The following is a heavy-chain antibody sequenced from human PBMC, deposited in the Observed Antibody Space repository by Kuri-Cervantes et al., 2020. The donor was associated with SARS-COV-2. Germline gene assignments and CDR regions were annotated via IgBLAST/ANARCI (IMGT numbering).Heavy chain of an antibody. CDR1: GYTFTSYG. D-gene: IGHD3-10*01. CDR2: ISAYNGNT. J-gene: IGHJ6*02. CDR3: ARSGGGPKYYYYGMDV. Sequence: ASVKVSCKASGYTFTSYGFSWVRQAPGQGLEWMGWISAYNGNTNYAQKLQGRVTMTTDTSTSTAYMELRSLRSDDTAVYYCARSGGGPKYYYYGMDVWGQGTTVTVSS. V-gene: IGHV1-18*01.